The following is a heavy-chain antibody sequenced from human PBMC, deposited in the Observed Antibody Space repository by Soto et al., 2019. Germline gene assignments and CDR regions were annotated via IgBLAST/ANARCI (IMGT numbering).Heavy chain of an antibody. Sequence: GGSLRLSCVASGFMFDSYAMNWVRQAPGKGLEWVSYISPGGDRIYSAESLQGRITISRDNARNSLSLQMNILSDEDTAVYYCTKSADSAGWGVDFWGQGTLVTVSS. CDR1: GFMFDSYA. V-gene: IGHV3-48*02. CDR2: ISPGGDRI. CDR3: TKSADSAGWGVDF. J-gene: IGHJ4*02. D-gene: IGHD6-19*01.